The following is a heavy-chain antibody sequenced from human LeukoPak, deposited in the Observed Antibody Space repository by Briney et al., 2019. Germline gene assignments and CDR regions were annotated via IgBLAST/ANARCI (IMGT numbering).Heavy chain of an antibody. Sequence: PGGSLRLSCSPSGFTCKSNYMSWVRQAPGKGLEWVSLVYSDSNTYYAGSVKGRFTISRDRARNILNLQMDRLRPEDTAFYFCASDGSGNDVHSGFNFWGQGTLVTVSS. D-gene: IGHD3-22*01. CDR3: ASDGSGNDVHSGFNF. V-gene: IGHV3-66*01. CDR1: GFTCKSNY. CDR2: VYSDSNT. J-gene: IGHJ4*02.